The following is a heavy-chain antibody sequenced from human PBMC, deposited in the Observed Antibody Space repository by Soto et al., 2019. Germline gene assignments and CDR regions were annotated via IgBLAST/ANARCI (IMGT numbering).Heavy chain of an antibody. V-gene: IGHV4-30-4*01. D-gene: IGHD3-10*01. CDR3: AAEVSGDFDY. J-gene: IGHJ4*02. CDR2: IYYSGST. Sequence: TQTLSITCTVSGGSISSGDCYWSWIRQPPGKGLEWIGYIYYSGSTYYNPSLKSRVTISVDTSKNQFSLKLSSVTAADTAVYYCAAEVSGDFDYWGQGTLVTVSS. CDR1: GGSISSGDCY.